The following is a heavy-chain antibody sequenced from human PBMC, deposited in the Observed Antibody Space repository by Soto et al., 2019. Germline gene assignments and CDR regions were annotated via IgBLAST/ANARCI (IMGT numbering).Heavy chain of an antibody. Sequence: ASVKVSCKASGGTFSSYAISWVRQAPGQGLEWMGGIIPIFGTANYAQKFQGRVTITADESTSTAYMELSSLRSEDTAVYYCARRPLTNYYDKGDYFDYWGQGTLVTVSS. J-gene: IGHJ4*02. CDR1: GGTFSSYA. V-gene: IGHV1-69*13. CDR2: IIPIFGTA. CDR3: ARRPLTNYYDKGDYFDY. D-gene: IGHD3-22*01.